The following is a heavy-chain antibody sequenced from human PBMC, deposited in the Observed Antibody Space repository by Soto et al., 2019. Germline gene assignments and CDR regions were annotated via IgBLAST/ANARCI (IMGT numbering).Heavy chain of an antibody. CDR3: ARKDAFGV. CDR1: GYTFSSYG. Sequence: ASVKVSCKASGYTFSSYGMHWVRQAPGHRLEWMGWINVGDGGTAYSQKFQPRVTITRDTTASTAYMELNSLISEDTAVYYCARKDAFGVWGQGTMVTVSS. CDR2: INVGDGGT. J-gene: IGHJ3*01. V-gene: IGHV1-3*01.